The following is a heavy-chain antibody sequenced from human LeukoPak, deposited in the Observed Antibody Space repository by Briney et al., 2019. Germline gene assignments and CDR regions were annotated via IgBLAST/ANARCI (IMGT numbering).Heavy chain of an antibody. J-gene: IGHJ4*02. Sequence: TGGSLRLSCAASGFIFSSYGMHWVRQAPGKGLEWVAVIWYDGTNKYYPDSVKGRFTISRDNSKNTLYLQMNSLRGEDTAVYYCARAQADYVGNYLDYWGQGNLVTVSS. D-gene: IGHD4-23*01. CDR1: GFIFSSYG. CDR3: ARAQADYVGNYLDY. CDR2: IWYDGTNK. V-gene: IGHV3-33*01.